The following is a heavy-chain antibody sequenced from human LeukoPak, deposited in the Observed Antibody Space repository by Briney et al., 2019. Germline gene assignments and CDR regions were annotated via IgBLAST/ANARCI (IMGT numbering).Heavy chain of an antibody. V-gene: IGHV3-23*01. Sequence: GGSLRRSGAASEFTCNNYWMSWVRQAPGKGLEWVSAISGSGGSTYYADSVKGRFTISRDNSKNTLYLQMNSLRAEDTAVYYCAMGTRADSSGYYSLYYFDYWGQGTLVTVSS. D-gene: IGHD3-22*01. CDR1: EFTCNNYW. CDR3: AMGTRADSSGYYSLYYFDY. CDR2: ISGSGGST. J-gene: IGHJ4*02.